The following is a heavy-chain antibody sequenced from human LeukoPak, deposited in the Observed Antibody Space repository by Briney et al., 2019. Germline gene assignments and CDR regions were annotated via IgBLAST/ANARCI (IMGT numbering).Heavy chain of an antibody. CDR1: GYTFTSYD. CDR3: TRGEGILGSY. CDR2: LSPDSGNT. V-gene: IGHV1-8*01. Sequence: VASVRVSCKASGYTFTSYDINWVRQAPGQGLERLGWLSPDSGNTAYAQKFQGRVTMTRDTSISTVYMELSSLRSDDTAVCYCTRGEGILGSYWGQGTLVTVSS. J-gene: IGHJ4*02. D-gene: IGHD1-26*01.